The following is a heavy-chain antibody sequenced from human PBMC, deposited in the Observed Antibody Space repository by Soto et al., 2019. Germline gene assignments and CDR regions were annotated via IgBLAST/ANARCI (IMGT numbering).Heavy chain of an antibody. CDR2: IYHSWST. Sequence: ILSLTCAVSDGSIRNLCYSWSWIRHPPGKGLECIVYIYHSWSTYYNPSLKSRVTISVDRSKNQFSLKLSSVTAADTAVYYCARARDDYGGNAYFDYWGQGTLVTVSS. D-gene: IGHD4-17*01. CDR3: ARARDDYGGNAYFDY. J-gene: IGHJ4*02. CDR1: DGSIRNLCYS. V-gene: IGHV4-30-2*01.